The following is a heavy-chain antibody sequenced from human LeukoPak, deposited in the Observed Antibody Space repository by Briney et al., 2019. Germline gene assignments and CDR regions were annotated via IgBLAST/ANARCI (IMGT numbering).Heavy chain of an antibody. CDR3: ARARDTPEAFDI. Sequence: PSETLSLTCTVSGGSISSSSYYWGWIRQPPGKGLEWIGSIYYSGSTYYNPSLKSRVTISVDTSKNQFSLKLSSVTAADTAVYYCARARDTPEAFDIWGQGTMVTVSS. V-gene: IGHV4-39*07. J-gene: IGHJ3*02. D-gene: IGHD2-15*01. CDR1: GGSISSSSYY. CDR2: IYYSGST.